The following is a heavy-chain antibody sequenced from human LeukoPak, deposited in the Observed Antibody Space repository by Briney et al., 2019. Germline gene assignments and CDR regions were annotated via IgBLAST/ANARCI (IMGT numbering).Heavy chain of an antibody. J-gene: IGHJ4*02. CDR3: AKAGPGVPIVVVPAAFDS. D-gene: IGHD2-21*01. V-gene: IGHV3-23*01. Sequence: PGGSLRLSRAVSGLTLSDYAMTWVRQAPGKGLEWVSTVSGSGGQTHYADSVKGRFVISRDNFRNTVYLQMNILRVEDTAIYYCAKAGPGVPIVVVPAAFDSWGQGTLVTVSS. CDR1: GLTLSDYA. CDR2: VSGSGGQT.